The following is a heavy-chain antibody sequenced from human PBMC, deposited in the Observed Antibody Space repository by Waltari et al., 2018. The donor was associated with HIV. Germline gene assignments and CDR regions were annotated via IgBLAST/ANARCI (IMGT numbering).Heavy chain of an antibody. CDR2: IYTSGST. D-gene: IGHD3-22*01. V-gene: IGHV4-4*07. CDR1: GGPIRSYY. CDR3: ARGMYYYDSSGHDAFDI. J-gene: IGHJ3*02. Sequence: QVQLQESGPGLVKPSETLSLPCPVSGGPIRSYYWRWIRPPAGTGLEWIGRIYTSGSTNYNPSLKSRVTMSVDTSKNQFSLKLSSVTAADTAVYYCARGMYYYDSSGHDAFDIWGQGTMVTVSS.